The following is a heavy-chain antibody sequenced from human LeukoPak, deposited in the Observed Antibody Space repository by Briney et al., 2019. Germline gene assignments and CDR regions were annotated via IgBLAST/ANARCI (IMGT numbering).Heavy chain of an antibody. CDR1: GFTFSSYD. V-gene: IGHV3-13*01. CDR3: ARDVRSAAYYYYYMDV. D-gene: IGHD2-8*01. Sequence: GGSLRLSCAASGFTFSSYDMHWVRQATGKGLEWVSAIGTAGDTYYPGSVKGRFTISRDNAKNSLYLQMNSLRAEDTAVYYCARDVRSAAYYYYYMDVWGKGTTVTVSS. J-gene: IGHJ6*03. CDR2: IGTAGDT.